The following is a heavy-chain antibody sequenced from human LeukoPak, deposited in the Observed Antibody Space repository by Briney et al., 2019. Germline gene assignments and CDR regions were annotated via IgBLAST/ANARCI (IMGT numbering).Heavy chain of an antibody. J-gene: IGHJ4*02. CDR1: GGSISSNY. CDR2: IYSGGST. V-gene: IGHV3-66*01. D-gene: IGHD3-10*01. Sequence: PSETLSLTCTVSGGSISSNYMSWVRQAPGKGLEWVSVIYSGGSTYYADSVKGRFTISRDNSKNTLYLQMNSLRAEDTAVYYCARDRGEAIDYWGQGTLVTVSS. CDR3: ARDRGEAIDY.